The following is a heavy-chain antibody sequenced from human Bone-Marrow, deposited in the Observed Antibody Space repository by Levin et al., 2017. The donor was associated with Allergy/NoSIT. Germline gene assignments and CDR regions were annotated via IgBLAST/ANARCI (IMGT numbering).Heavy chain of an antibody. CDR2: IKQDGSEK. D-gene: IGHD6-19*01. Sequence: GESLKISCAASGFTFSSYWMSWVRQAPGKGLEWVANIKQDGSEKYYVDSVKGRFTISRDNAKNSLYLQMNSLRAEDTAVYYCARTAVAGAASPLYYFDYWGQGTLVTVSS. CDR3: ARTAVAGAASPLYYFDY. J-gene: IGHJ4*02. CDR1: GFTFSSYW. V-gene: IGHV3-7*01.